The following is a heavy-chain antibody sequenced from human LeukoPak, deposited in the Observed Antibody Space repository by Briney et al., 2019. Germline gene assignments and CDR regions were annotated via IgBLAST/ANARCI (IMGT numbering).Heavy chain of an antibody. V-gene: IGHV5-51*01. J-gene: IGHJ3*02. CDR1: GYSFTNHW. CDR2: IYPGDSDT. Sequence: GESLKISCKGSGYSFTNHWIGWVRKMPGKGLDWMGIIYPGDSDTRYSPSFQGQVTISADKSISTAYLQWSSLKASDTAMYYCARHGSIVGATQDTFDIWGQGTMVTVSS. CDR3: ARHGSIVGATQDTFDI. D-gene: IGHD1-26*01.